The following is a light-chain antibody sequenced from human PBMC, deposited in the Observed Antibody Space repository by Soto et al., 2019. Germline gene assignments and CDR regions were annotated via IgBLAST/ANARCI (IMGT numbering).Light chain of an antibody. J-gene: IGKJ1*01. CDR3: QQSYSTPWT. Sequence: EIQITQSPSTLSGPVEDRVTITCRASQSISSYLNWYQQKPGKAPKLLIYAASSLQSGVPSRFSGSGSGTDFTLTISSLQPEDFATYYCQQSYSTPWTFGQGTKVDIK. V-gene: IGKV1-39*01. CDR1: QSISSY. CDR2: AAS.